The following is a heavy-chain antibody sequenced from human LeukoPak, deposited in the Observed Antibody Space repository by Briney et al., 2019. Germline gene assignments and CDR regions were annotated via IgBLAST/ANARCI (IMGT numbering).Heavy chain of an antibody. CDR3: ARSYDSYYYGMDV. Sequence: ASVKVSCKASGGTFGSYAISWVRQAPGQGLEWMGRIIPILGIANYAQKFQGRVTITADKSTSTAYMELSSLRSEDTAVYYCARSYDSYYYGMDVWGQGTTVTVSS. J-gene: IGHJ6*02. D-gene: IGHD5-12*01. CDR1: GGTFGSYA. V-gene: IGHV1-69*04. CDR2: IIPILGIA.